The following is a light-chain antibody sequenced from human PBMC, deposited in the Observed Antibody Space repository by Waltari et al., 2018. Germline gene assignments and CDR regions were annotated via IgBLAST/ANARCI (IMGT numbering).Light chain of an antibody. Sequence: ETVLTQSPATLSLSPGERATLSCRASQSVSSSLAWYQQKPGQAPRHLIYDAAKRATGIPARFSGSGSGTDFTLTIGGLEPEDFAVYYCQQRSDWPFTFGQGTKLEI. J-gene: IGKJ2*01. CDR2: DAA. CDR1: QSVSSS. V-gene: IGKV3-11*01. CDR3: QQRSDWPFT.